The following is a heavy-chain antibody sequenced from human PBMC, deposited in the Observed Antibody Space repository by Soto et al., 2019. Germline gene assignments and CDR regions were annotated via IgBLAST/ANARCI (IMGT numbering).Heavy chain of an antibody. CDR3: AKDIMGIVVVPAAHSDAFDI. CDR1: GFTFSSYA. CDR2: ISGSGGST. Sequence: GGSLSLSCAASGFTFSSYAMSWVRQAPGKGLEWVSAISGSGGSTYYADSVKGRFTISRDNSKNTLYLQMNSLRAEDTAVYYCAKDIMGIVVVPAAHSDAFDIWGQGTMVTVSS. J-gene: IGHJ3*02. D-gene: IGHD2-2*01. V-gene: IGHV3-23*01.